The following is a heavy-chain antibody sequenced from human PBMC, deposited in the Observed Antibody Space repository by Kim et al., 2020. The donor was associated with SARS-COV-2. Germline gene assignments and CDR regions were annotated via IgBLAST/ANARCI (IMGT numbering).Heavy chain of an antibody. CDR1: GFTFSSYE. V-gene: IGHV3-48*03. J-gene: IGHJ4*02. CDR3: ARVAFDY. CDR2: ISSSGSTI. Sequence: GGSLRLSCAASGFTFSSYEMNWVRPASGMGLEWVSYISSSGSTIYYADSVTGRFTISRDNAKNSLYLQMNSLRAADTAVYYCARVAFDYWGQGTLVTVSS.